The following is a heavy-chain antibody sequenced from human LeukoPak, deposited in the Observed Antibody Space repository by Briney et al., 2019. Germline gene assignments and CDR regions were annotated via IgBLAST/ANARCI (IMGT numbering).Heavy chain of an antibody. CDR3: ARQIYGDLYYFDY. CDR2: IYYSGSS. D-gene: IGHD4-17*01. CDR1: GGSISRGDYY. Sequence: SDTLSLTCTVSGGSISRGDYYWRWIRQPPGKGLEWIGYIYYSGSSYYIPSLKSRVTMSVDTSKNQFSLRLSSVTAADTAVYYCARQIYGDLYYFDYWGQGTLVTVSS. V-gene: IGHV4-30-4*02. J-gene: IGHJ4*02.